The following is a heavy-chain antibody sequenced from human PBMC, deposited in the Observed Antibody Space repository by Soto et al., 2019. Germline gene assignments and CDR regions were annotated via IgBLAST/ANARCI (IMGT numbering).Heavy chain of an antibody. Sequence: ASVKVSFKASGYTFNTFGISWVRQAPGQGLEWMGWINTNNGNTNYAQKFQGRVSMTKDTSTSTAYMELTSLRSDDTAVYYCARKGCIGDCYRFDHWGQGSLVTVSS. CDR2: INTNNGNT. V-gene: IGHV1-18*01. CDR1: GYTFNTFG. D-gene: IGHD2-21*02. CDR3: ARKGCIGDCYRFDH. J-gene: IGHJ4*02.